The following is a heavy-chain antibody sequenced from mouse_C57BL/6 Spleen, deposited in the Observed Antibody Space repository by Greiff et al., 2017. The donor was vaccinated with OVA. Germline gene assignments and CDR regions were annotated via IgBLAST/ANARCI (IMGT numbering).Heavy chain of an antibody. D-gene: IGHD1-1*01. CDR1: GYTFTSYW. Sequence: VQLQQPGTELVKPGASVKLSCKASGYTFTSYWMHWLKQRPGQGLEWIGNINPCTGGTTYNEKFKSKATLTVDKSSGTAYMQLSSLTCEDSAVYYCARWYYGSRIMDYWGQGTSVTVSS. CDR2: INPCTGGT. J-gene: IGHJ4*01. CDR3: ARWYYGSRIMDY. V-gene: IGHV1-53*01.